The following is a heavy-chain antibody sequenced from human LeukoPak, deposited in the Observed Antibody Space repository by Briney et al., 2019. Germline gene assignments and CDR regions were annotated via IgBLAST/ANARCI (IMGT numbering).Heavy chain of an antibody. CDR3: ARVPSTYYYDSSGYYPN. CDR2: INPNSGGT. D-gene: IGHD3-22*01. V-gene: IGHV1-2*02. Sequence: ASVKVSCKASGYTFTDYYMHWVRQAPGQGLEWMGWINPNSGGTNYAQKFQGRVTMTRDTSISTAYMELSRLGSDDTAVYYCARVPSTYYYDSSGYYPNWGQGTLVTVSS. J-gene: IGHJ4*02. CDR1: GYTFTDYY.